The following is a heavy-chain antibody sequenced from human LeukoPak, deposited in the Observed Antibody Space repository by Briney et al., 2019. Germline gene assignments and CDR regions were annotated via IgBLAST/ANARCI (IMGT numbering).Heavy chain of an antibody. D-gene: IGHD4-23*01. Sequence: SVKVSCKASGGTFSSYAISWVRQAPGQGLEWMGRIIPIFGTANYAQKFQGRVTITTDESTSTAYMELSSLRSEDTAVYYCARDPGTRVVTPGVIWFDPWGQGNLVTVSS. CDR2: IIPIFGTA. CDR1: GGTFSSYA. CDR3: ARDPGTRVVTPGVIWFDP. J-gene: IGHJ5*02. V-gene: IGHV1-69*05.